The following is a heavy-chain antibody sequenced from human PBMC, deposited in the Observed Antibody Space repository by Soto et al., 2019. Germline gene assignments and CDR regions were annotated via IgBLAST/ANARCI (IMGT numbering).Heavy chain of an antibody. CDR3: ARGQTYYYDSSGYHIDY. J-gene: IGHJ4*02. CDR1: GGSISSYY. V-gene: IGHV4-59*01. D-gene: IGHD3-22*01. Sequence: TSETLSLTCTVSGGSISSYYWSWIRQPPGKGLEWIGYIYYSGSTNYNPSLKSRVTISVDTSKNQFSLKLSSVTAADTAVYYCARGQTYYYDSSGYHIDYWGQGTLVTV. CDR2: IYYSGST.